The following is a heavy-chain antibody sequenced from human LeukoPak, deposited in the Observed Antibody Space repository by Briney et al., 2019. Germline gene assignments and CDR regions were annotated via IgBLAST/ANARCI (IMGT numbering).Heavy chain of an antibody. CDR2: ISDDGRRK. CDR3: AKRPSDYGDYVSYFDY. CDR1: GFSFNSYG. D-gene: IGHD4-17*01. J-gene: IGHJ4*02. Sequence: GGSLRLSCAASGFSFNSYGMHWVRQAPGKGLEWVGVISDDGRRKDYADSVKGRFTISRDNSKDTLYLQMNSLRAEDTAVYYCAKRPSDYGDYVSYFDYWGQGTLVTASS. V-gene: IGHV3-30*18.